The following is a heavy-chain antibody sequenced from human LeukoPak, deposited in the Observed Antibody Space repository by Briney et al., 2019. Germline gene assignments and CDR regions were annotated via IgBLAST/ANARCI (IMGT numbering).Heavy chain of an antibody. Sequence: SETLSLTCTVSGGSITSRSNYWGWIRQPPGKGLEWIGSINYSGSTYYNPSLKSRVTISVDTSKNQFSLKLSSVTAADTAVYYCARGRRWLQFPSWGQGTLVTVSS. CDR1: GGSITSRSNY. D-gene: IGHD5-24*01. J-gene: IGHJ5*02. CDR3: ARGRRWLQFPS. V-gene: IGHV4-39*07. CDR2: INYSGST.